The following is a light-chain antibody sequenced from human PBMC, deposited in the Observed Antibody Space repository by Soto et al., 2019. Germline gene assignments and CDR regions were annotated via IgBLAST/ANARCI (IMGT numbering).Light chain of an antibody. Sequence: DIQMTQSPSSLSASVGDRVPITCRTSQVIGNYLAWYQQKPGKVPKXMIYGAYTLQSGVPSRFSGSGSGTDFTLTISSLQPEDVAMYYCQKYNSGLITFGQGTRLEIK. CDR2: GAY. V-gene: IGKV1-27*01. J-gene: IGKJ5*01. CDR3: QKYNSGLIT. CDR1: QVIGNY.